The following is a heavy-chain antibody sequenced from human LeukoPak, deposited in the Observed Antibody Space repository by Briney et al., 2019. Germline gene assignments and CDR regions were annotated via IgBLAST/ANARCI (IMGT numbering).Heavy chain of an antibody. J-gene: IGHJ6*03. CDR2: IRYDGSNK. D-gene: IGHD6-13*01. Sequence: GGSLRLSCAASGFTFSSYGMYWVRQAPGKGLEWVAFIRYDGSNKYYADSVKGRFTVSRDNSKNTLYLQMNSLRAEDTAVYYCAKEGMVAAGTFRWYYYYYMDVWGKGTTVTVSS. CDR3: AKEGMVAAGTFRWYYYYYMDV. V-gene: IGHV3-30*02. CDR1: GFTFSSYG.